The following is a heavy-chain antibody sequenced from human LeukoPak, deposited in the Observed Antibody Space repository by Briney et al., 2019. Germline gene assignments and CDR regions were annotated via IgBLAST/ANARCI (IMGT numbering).Heavy chain of an antibody. CDR3: GKTTVGYSSGQKPAWPVDY. Sequence: GGSLRLSCEASGFTFGCHAMYWVRQAPGKGLEWVAGIFGSGGSPHYADPVKGRFTISRDNSRNTVYLQINSLRAEDTAVYYCGKTTVGYSSGQKPAWPVDYWGQGTLVTVSS. CDR1: GFTFGCHA. D-gene: IGHD5-18*01. J-gene: IGHJ4*02. V-gene: IGHV3-23*01. CDR2: IFGSGGSP.